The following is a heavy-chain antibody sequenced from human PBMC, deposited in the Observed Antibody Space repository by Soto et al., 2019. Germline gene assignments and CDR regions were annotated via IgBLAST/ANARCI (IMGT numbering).Heavy chain of an antibody. CDR1: GGSISSGDYY. D-gene: IGHD6-13*01. CDR2: IYYSGST. J-gene: IGHJ4*02. CDR3: ASRHSSPYFDY. V-gene: IGHV4-30-4*01. Sequence: QVQLQESGPGLVKPSQTLSLTCTVSGGSISSGDYYWSWLRQPPGKGLEWIGSIYYSGSTYYNPSLKSRVTRSLDTSKNQSSLKLNSVAAADTAVYYCASRHSSPYFDYWGQGTLVTVYS.